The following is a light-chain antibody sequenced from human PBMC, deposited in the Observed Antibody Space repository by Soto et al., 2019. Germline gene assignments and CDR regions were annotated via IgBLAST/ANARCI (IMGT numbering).Light chain of an antibody. V-gene: IGKV3-20*01. CDR1: QSVSNNY. Sequence: VMTQSPDSLAVSPGERATLSCRASQSVSNNYLAWYQQKPGQAPRLLIYGASNRATGIPDRFSGSGSGTDFTLTISRLEPEDFAVYYCQQYGSSGTFGQGTKVDIK. CDR2: GAS. CDR3: QQYGSSGT. J-gene: IGKJ1*01.